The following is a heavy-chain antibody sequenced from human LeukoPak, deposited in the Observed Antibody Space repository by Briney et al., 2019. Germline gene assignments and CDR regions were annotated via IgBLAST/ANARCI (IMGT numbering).Heavy chain of an antibody. CDR2: TRGESYGGTT. Sequence: GGSLRLSCTASGFTFGDYTMGWFRQAPGKGLEWVGFTRGESYGGTTEYAASVKGRFTISRLDSSGVAYLQMSSLKTEDTAVYFCARKKRISFWFDFWGQGTLVTVSS. D-gene: IGHD1-1*01. CDR3: ARKKRISFWFDF. V-gene: IGHV3-49*03. CDR1: GFTFGDYT. J-gene: IGHJ4*02.